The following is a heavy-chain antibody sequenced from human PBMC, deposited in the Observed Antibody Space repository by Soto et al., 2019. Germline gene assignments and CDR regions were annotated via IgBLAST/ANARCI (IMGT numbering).Heavy chain of an antibody. V-gene: IGHV3-30-3*01. CDR2: ISYDGSNK. Sequence: GGSLRLSCAASGFTFSSYAMHWVRQAPGKGLEWVAVISYDGSNKYYADSVKGRFTISRDNSKNTLYLQMNSLRAEDTAVYYCAREFSNCISTSCYADYYGMDVWGQGTTVTVSS. CDR3: AREFSNCISTSCYADYYGMDV. J-gene: IGHJ6*02. CDR1: GFTFSSYA. D-gene: IGHD2-2*01.